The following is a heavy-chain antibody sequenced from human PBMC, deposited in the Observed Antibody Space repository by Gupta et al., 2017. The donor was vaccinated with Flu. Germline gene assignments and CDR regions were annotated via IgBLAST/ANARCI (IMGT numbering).Heavy chain of an antibody. V-gene: IGHV1-69*01. Sequence: QLQLVQSGAEVKKPGSSVKVSCQASGVTFSDYAINWVRRAPGQGLEWMGGIIPVFGPKKYAQKVQGRVTITADESTNTAYLDLSSLRSEDTAVYYCARKGGGHCSGGTCYSFDYWGQGTLVTVSS. CDR2: IIPVFGPK. CDR3: ARKGGGHCSGGTCYSFDY. D-gene: IGHD2-15*01. J-gene: IGHJ4*02. CDR1: GVTFSDYA.